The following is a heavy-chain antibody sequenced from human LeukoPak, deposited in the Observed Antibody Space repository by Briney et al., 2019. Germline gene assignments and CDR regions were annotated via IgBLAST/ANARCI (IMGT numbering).Heavy chain of an antibody. J-gene: IGHJ6*02. CDR1: GGSISSNY. V-gene: IGHV4-59*01. CDR2: VYYSGST. Sequence: SETLSLTCTVSGGSISSNYWSWIRQTPGKGLEWIGYVYYSGSTNYNPSLKSRVTISVDTSKNQFSLKLSSVTAADTVVYYCARERAYYYYGMDVWGQGTTVTVSS. CDR3: ARERAYYYYGMDV.